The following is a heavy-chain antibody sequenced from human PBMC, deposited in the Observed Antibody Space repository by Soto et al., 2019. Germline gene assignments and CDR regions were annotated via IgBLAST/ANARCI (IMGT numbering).Heavy chain of an antibody. CDR2: INPSGGST. Sequence: APVKVSCKASGYTFTCYYMQWARQAPGQGLEWMGIINPSGGSTSYAQKFQGRVTMTRDTSTSTVYMELSSLRSEDTAVYYCARDRRGYSYGLGFDPWGQGTLVTVSS. CDR1: GYTFTCYY. CDR3: ARDRRGYSYGLGFDP. D-gene: IGHD5-18*01. J-gene: IGHJ5*02. V-gene: IGHV1-46*01.